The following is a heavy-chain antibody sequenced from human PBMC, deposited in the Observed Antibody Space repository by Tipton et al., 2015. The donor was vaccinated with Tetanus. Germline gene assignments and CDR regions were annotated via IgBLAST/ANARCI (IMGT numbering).Heavy chain of an antibody. V-gene: IGHV4-59*01. Sequence: TLSLTCTVSGGSISSFYWYWIRQPPGKGLEWIAYIYQNGDANYNPSLQRRVTISVDTSKNQFSLQLAFVTAADTAIYYCARERIEAFYYHGRDVWGPGTTVTVSS. D-gene: IGHD2-21*01. J-gene: IGHJ6*02. CDR1: GGSISSFY. CDR2: IYQNGDA. CDR3: ARERIEAFYYHGRDV.